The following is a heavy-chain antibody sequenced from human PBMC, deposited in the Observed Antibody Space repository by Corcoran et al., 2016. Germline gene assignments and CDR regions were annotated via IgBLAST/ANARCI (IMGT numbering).Heavy chain of an antibody. CDR3: ARTSISWDYYDYYGMDV. V-gene: IGHV2-70*01. Sequence: QVTLRESGPALVKPTQTLTLTCTFSGFSLSTSGMCVSWIRQPPGKALEWLALIDWDDDKYYSTSLKTRLTISKDTSKNQVGLTMTNMDPVDTATYYCARTSISWDYYDYYGMDVWGQGTMGTVSS. D-gene: IGHD6-13*01. CDR2: IDWDDDK. J-gene: IGHJ6*02. CDR1: GFSLSTSGMC.